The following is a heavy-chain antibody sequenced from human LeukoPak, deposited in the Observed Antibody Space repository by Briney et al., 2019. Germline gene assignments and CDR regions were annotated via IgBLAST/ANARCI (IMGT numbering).Heavy chain of an antibody. Sequence: SDTLSFTCTVADDSISYGNYWGCIRQHPGKGREWIRSHNHSGTNYYNPSLKSRVTISVDTSKNQFSLKPSCLTAADTAVYYCARNKGSYGSRRVHFDPWGQGTLVTVSS. V-gene: IGHV4-38-2*02. CDR1: DDSISYGNY. CDR3: ARNKGSYGSRRVHFDP. J-gene: IGHJ5*02. D-gene: IGHD3-10*01. CDR2: HNHSGTN.